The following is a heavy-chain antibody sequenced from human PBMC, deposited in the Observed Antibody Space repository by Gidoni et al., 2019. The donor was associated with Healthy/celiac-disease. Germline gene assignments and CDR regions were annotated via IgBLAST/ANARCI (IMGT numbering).Heavy chain of an antibody. J-gene: IGHJ4*02. D-gene: IGHD2-2*01. CDR3: ARVPLKGYESPFDY. CDR1: GGSFSGYY. V-gene: IGHV4-34*01. Sequence: QVQLQQWGAGLLKPSETLSLTCAVYGGSFSGYYWSWIRQPPGKGLEWIGEINHSGSTNYNPSLKSRVTISVDTSKNQFSLKLSSVTAADTAVYYCARVPLKGYESPFDYWGQGTLVTVSS. CDR2: INHSGST.